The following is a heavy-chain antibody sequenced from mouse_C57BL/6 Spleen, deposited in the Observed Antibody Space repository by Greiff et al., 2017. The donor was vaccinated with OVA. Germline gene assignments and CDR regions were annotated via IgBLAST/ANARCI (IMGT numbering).Heavy chain of an antibody. CDR3: ARYYDYDVGVDY. J-gene: IGHJ2*01. D-gene: IGHD2-4*01. CDR2: IYPRSGNT. Sequence: VMLVESGAELARPGASVKLSCKASGYTFTSYGISWVKQRTGQGLEWIGEIYPRSGNTYYNEKFKGKATLTADKSSSTAYMELRSLTSEDSAVYVCARYYDYDVGVDYWGQGTTLTVSS. CDR1: GYTFTSYG. V-gene: IGHV1-81*01.